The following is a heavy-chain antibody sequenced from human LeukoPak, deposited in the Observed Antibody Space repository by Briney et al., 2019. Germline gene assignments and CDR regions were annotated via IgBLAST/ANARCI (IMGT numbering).Heavy chain of an antibody. J-gene: IGHJ1*01. D-gene: IGHD3-16*01. CDR2: ISSSGSTI. Sequence: GGSLRLSCAASGFTFSDYYMSWIRLAPGKGLEWVSYISSSGSTIYYADSVKGRFTISRDNAKNSLYLQMNSLRAEDTAVYYCARLMGSAGSPYFQHWGQGTLVTVSS. CDR3: ARLMGSAGSPYFQH. V-gene: IGHV3-11*01. CDR1: GFTFSDYY.